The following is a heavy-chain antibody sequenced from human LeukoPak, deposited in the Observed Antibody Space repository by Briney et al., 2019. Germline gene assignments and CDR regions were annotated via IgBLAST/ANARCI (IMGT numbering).Heavy chain of an antibody. CDR2: INPSDGST. Sequence: ASVKVSCKASGYSFTSSYIHWVRQAPGQGLEWVGIINPSDGSTSYAQKFQGRVITTRDTSTNTVYMELSSLRSEDTAVYYCARESVRGYCSGGSCYSGPFDIWGQGTMVTVSS. D-gene: IGHD2-15*01. CDR3: ARESVRGYCSGGSCYSGPFDI. V-gene: IGHV1-46*01. CDR1: GYSFTSSY. J-gene: IGHJ3*02.